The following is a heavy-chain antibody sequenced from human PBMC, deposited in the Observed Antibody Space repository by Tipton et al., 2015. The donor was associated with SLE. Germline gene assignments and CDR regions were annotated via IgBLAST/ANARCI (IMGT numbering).Heavy chain of an antibody. CDR1: GGSISSSSYY. CDR3: ASRAGTGGY. Sequence: TLSLTCTVSGGSISSSSYYWGWIRQPPGKGLEWIGSIYHSGSTYYNPSLKSRVTISVDTSKNQFSLKLSSVTAADTAMYYCASRAGTGGYWGQGTLVTVSS. CDR2: IYHSGST. J-gene: IGHJ4*02. D-gene: IGHD1-1*01. V-gene: IGHV4-39*07.